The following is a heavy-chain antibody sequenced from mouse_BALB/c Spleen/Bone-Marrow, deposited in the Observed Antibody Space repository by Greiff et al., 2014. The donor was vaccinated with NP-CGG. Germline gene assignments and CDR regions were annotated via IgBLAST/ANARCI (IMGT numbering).Heavy chain of an antibody. CDR1: GYAFTNYW. CDR3: ARRDYDGCPYASDY. Sequence: VQLQQSGAELVRPGTSVKISCKASGYAFTNYWLGWVKQRPGHGLEWIGNIYPGGGHIYYNEKFRGKATLTADKSSSTAYMQLSSLTSEDSAVYFCARRDYDGCPYASDYWGQGTSVTVSS. CDR2: IYPGGGHI. D-gene: IGHD2-3*01. J-gene: IGHJ4*01. V-gene: IGHV1-63*01.